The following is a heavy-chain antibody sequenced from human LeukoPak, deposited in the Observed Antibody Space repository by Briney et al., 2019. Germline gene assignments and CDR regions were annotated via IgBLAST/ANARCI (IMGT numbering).Heavy chain of an antibody. CDR2: IWYDGSNK. V-gene: IGHV3-33*01. D-gene: IGHD6-19*01. CDR3: ARDPGHNGWYGDN. J-gene: IGHJ4*02. Sequence: PGRSLGLSCAASGFTFSSYGMHWVRQAPGKGLEWVSIIWYDGSNKYYADSVKGRFTISKDNSKNTLYLQMNSLRAEDTAIYYCARDPGHNGWYGDNWGQGTLVTVSS. CDR1: GFTFSSYG.